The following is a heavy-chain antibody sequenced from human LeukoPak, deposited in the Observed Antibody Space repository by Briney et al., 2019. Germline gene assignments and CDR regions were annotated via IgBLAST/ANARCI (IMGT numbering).Heavy chain of an antibody. CDR3: ARGSERYCSGGSCYYGYNWFDP. V-gene: IGHV4-34*01. D-gene: IGHD2-15*01. J-gene: IGHJ5*02. CDR1: GGSFSGYY. CDR2: INNSGST. Sequence: PSETLSLTCAVYGGSFSGYYWSWIRQPPGKGLEWIGDINNSGSTNYNLSLKSRVTISVDTTKNQFSLKLSYVTAADTAVYYCARGSERYCSGGSCYYGYNWFDPWGQGTLVTVSS.